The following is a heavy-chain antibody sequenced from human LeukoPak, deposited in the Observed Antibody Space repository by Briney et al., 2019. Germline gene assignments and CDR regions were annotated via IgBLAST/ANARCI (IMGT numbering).Heavy chain of an antibody. Sequence: ASVKVSCEASGGTFSSYAISWVGQAPGQGLEWMGRIIPILGIANYAQKFQGRVTITADKSTSTAYMELSSLRSEDTAVYYCARDQAATFDYWGQGTLVTVSS. CDR1: GGTFSSYA. V-gene: IGHV1-69*04. J-gene: IGHJ4*02. CDR2: IIPILGIA. CDR3: ARDQAATFDY. D-gene: IGHD2-15*01.